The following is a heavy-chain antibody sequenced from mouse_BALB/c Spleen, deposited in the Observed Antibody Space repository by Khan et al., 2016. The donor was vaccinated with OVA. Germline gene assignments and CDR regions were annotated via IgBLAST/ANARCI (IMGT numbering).Heavy chain of an antibody. J-gene: IGHJ2*01. CDR2: ISGDSNTI. CDR3: ATSYFYGYYFDY. Sequence: EVELVESGGGLVQPGGSRKLSCAASGFTFNSYGMHWVRQAPEKGLEWVAYISGDSNTIYYADTVKSRFTISRDNPKNTLFLQMTSLMSEDTAMYYCATSYFYGYYFDYWGPGTTLTVS. CDR1: GFTFNSYG. D-gene: IGHD1-1*01. V-gene: IGHV5-17*02.